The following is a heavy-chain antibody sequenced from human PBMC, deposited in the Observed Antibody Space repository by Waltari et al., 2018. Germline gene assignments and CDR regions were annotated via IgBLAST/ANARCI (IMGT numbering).Heavy chain of an antibody. V-gene: IGHV3-33*01. CDR2: IWYDGSNK. J-gene: IGHJ4*02. D-gene: IGHD2-15*01. CDR1: GFTFSSYG. Sequence: QVQLVESGGGVVQPGRSLRLSCAASGFTFSSYGMHWVRQAPGKGLEWVAVIWYDGSNKYYADSVKGRFTISRDNSKNTLYLQMNSLRAEDTAVYYCARGSGADYFDYWGQGTLVTVSS. CDR3: ARGSGADYFDY.